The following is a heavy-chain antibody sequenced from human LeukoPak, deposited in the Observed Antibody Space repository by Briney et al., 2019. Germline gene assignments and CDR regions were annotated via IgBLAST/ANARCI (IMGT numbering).Heavy chain of an antibody. J-gene: IGHJ4*02. CDR1: GFTFSSYA. CDR2: ISYDGSNK. V-gene: IGHV3-30-3*01. Sequence: GGSLRLSCAASGFTFSSYAMHWVRQAPGKGLEWVAVISYDGSNKYYADSVKGRFTISRDNSKNTLYLQTNSLRAEDTAVYYCARERGYSYGLDYWGQGTPVTVSS. CDR3: ARERGYSYGLDY. D-gene: IGHD5-18*01.